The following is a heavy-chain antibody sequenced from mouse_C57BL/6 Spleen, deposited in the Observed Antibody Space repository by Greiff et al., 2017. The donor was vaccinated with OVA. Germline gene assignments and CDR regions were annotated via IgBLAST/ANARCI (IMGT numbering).Heavy chain of an antibody. V-gene: IGHV7-1*01. Sequence: EVKVVESGGGLVQSGRSLRLSCATSGFTFSDFYMEWVRQAPGKGLEWIAASRNKANDYTTEYSASVKGRFIVSRDTSQSILYLQMNALRAEDTAIYYCARDAGYYGDWYFDVWGTGTTVTVSS. CDR1: GFTFSDFY. CDR3: ARDAGYYGDWYFDV. J-gene: IGHJ1*03. CDR2: SRNKANDYTT. D-gene: IGHD1-1*01.